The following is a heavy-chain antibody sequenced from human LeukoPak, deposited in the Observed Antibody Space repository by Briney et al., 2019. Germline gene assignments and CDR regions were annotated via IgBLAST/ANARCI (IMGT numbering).Heavy chain of an antibody. CDR3: ARQRARYCSSTSCYGNNWFDP. CDR1: GGSISSYY. Sequence: PSETLSLTCTVSGGSISSYYWSWIRQPPGKGLEWIGEINHSGSTNYNPSLKSRVTISVDTSKNQFSLKLSSVTAADTAVYYCARQRARYCSSTSCYGNNWFDPWGQGTLVTVSS. CDR2: INHSGST. D-gene: IGHD2-2*01. J-gene: IGHJ5*02. V-gene: IGHV4-34*01.